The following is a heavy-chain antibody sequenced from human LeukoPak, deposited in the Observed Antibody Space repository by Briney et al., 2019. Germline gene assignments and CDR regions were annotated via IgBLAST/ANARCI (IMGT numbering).Heavy chain of an antibody. Sequence: SETLSLTCTVSGGSISSTSYFWGWIREPPGKGLDWIGIIYHSGSTYYNPSLKSRVTISVDTSKNQFSLKLRSVTAADTAVYYCARLSNYGASSGNFDYWGQGTLVTVSS. J-gene: IGHJ4*02. CDR3: ARLSNYGASSGNFDY. CDR1: GGSISSTSYF. V-gene: IGHV4-39*01. D-gene: IGHD4-23*01. CDR2: IYHSGST.